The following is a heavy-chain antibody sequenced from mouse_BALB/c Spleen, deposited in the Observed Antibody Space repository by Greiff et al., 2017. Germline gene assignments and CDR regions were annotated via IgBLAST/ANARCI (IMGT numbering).Heavy chain of an antibody. J-gene: IGHJ4*01. V-gene: IGHV1-5*01. D-gene: IGHD3-1*01. CDR1: GYTFTSYW. CDR3: TRQLGLRHAMDY. Sequence: VQLQQSGTVLARPGASVKMSCKASGYTFTSYWMHWVKQRPGQGLEWIGAIYPGNSDTSYNQKFKGKAKLTAVTSTSTAYMELSSLTNEDSAVYYCTRQLGLRHAMDYWGQGTSGTVSS. CDR2: IYPGNSDT.